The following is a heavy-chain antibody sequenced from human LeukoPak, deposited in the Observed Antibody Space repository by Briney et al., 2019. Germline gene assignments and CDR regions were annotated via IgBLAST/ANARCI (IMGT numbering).Heavy chain of an antibody. V-gene: IGHV4-4*09. CDR2: IYTSGST. Sequence: PSETLSLTCTVSGGSISSYYWSWIRQSPGKGLEWIGHIYTSGSTNYSPSLKSRVTISVDTSKNQFSLKLSSVTAADTAVYFCASPSDASLGGAFDIWGQGTMVTVSS. D-gene: IGHD3-16*01. CDR1: GGSISSYY. J-gene: IGHJ3*02. CDR3: ASPSDASLGGAFDI.